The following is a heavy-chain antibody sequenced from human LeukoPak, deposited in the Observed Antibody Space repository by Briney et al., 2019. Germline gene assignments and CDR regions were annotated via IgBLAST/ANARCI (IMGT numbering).Heavy chain of an antibody. J-gene: IGHJ4*02. CDR3: ARGPGIAAAIDY. D-gene: IGHD6-13*01. Sequence: PGRSLRLSCAASGFTFSSYAMHWVRQAPGKGLEWVAVISYDGSNKYYADSVKGRFTISRDNSKNTLYLQMNSLRAEDTAVYYCARGPGIAAAIDYWGQGTLVTVSS. CDR2: ISYDGSNK. V-gene: IGHV3-30-3*01. CDR1: GFTFSSYA.